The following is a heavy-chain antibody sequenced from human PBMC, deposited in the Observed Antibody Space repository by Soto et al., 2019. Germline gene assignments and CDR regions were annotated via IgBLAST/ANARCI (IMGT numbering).Heavy chain of an antibody. CDR2: ISAYNGNT. CDR1: GYTFTSYG. D-gene: IGHD3-10*01. V-gene: IGHV1-18*04. Sequence: QVQLVQSGAEVKKPGASVKVSCKASGYTFTSYGISWVRQAPGQGLEWMGWISAYNGNTNYAQKLQGRVTMTTDTSTSTAYMELRSLRSDDTDVYYCARDTPQITMVRGVIGFDYWGQGTLVTVSS. J-gene: IGHJ4*02. CDR3: ARDTPQITMVRGVIGFDY.